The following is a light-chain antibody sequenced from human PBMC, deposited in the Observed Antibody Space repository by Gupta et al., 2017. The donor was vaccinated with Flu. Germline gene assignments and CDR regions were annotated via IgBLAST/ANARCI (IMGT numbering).Light chain of an antibody. J-gene: IGLJ3*02. CDR1: SGPTTYA. V-gene: IGLV4-69*01. CDR3: QTWGTGTRV. CDR2: VDSDGTL. Sequence: QAVLPPSPSASASLGDSVQLTCTLSSGPTTYAIAWHQQHPDKGPRYLMKVDSDGTLNKGDGIPDRFSGSSSGAERYLTISSLQSDDEADYYCQTWGTGTRVFGGGTRLTVL.